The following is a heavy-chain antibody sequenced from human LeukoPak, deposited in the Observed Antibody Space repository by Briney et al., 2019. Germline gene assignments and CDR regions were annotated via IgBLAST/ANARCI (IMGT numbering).Heavy chain of an antibody. CDR1: GGSISSYY. Sequence: SETLSLTCTVSGGSISSYYWSWIRQPPGKGLEWIGYIYYSGSTNYNPSLKSRVTISVDTSKNQFSLKLSSVTAADTAVYYCARQGSSWYGSRHWFDPWGQGTLVTVSS. CDR3: ARQGSSWYGSRHWFDP. CDR2: IYYSGST. D-gene: IGHD6-13*01. V-gene: IGHV4-59*08. J-gene: IGHJ5*02.